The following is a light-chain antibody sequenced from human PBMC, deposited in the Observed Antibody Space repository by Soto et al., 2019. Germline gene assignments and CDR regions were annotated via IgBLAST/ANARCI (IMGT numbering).Light chain of an antibody. CDR2: RSS. J-gene: IGKJ3*01. V-gene: IGKV1-5*03. CDR1: ETINGW. Sequence: DIQMTQSPSTLSASVGDRVNITCRASETINGWLAWYQQKPGKAPKLLISRSSDLQTAVPTRFSGSGSGTEFTLTISSLQTDDFATYYCQQYNSYFFTFGPGTKVDVK. CDR3: QQYNSYFFT.